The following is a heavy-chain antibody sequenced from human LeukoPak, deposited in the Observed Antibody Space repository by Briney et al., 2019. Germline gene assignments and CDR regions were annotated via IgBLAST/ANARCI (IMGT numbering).Heavy chain of an antibody. Sequence: SVKVSCKASGGTFISYAISWVRQAPGQGLEWMGGIIPIFGTANYAQKFQGRVTITADESTSTAYMELSSLRSEDTAVYYCAREFYGPYYYGMDVWGQGTTVTVSS. J-gene: IGHJ6*02. D-gene: IGHD4-17*01. CDR3: AREFYGPYYYGMDV. CDR1: GGTFISYA. V-gene: IGHV1-69*13. CDR2: IIPIFGTA.